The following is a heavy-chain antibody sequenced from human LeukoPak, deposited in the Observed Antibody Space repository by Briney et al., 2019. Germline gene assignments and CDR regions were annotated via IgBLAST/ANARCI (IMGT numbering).Heavy chain of an antibody. V-gene: IGHV4-39*01. CDR3: VSPRGFSYGYFDY. J-gene: IGHJ4*02. CDR2: IYYSKNT. CDR1: GGSISSSSAY. D-gene: IGHD5-18*01. Sequence: SETLSLTCTVSGGSISSSSAYWGWMRQPPGKGLEWIGSIYYSKNTYYNPSLKSRVTISADTSKNQFSLTLGSVSATDTAVYYCVSPRGFSYGYFDYWGQGTLVTVSS.